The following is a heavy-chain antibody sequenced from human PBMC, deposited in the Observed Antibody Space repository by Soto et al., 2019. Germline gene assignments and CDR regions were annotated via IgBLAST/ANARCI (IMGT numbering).Heavy chain of an antibody. CDR3: ARGQIYCGGDCYKSYYYYYMDV. J-gene: IGHJ6*03. V-gene: IGHV6-1*01. Sequence: SQTLSLTCAISGDSVSSNSAAWNWIRQSPSRGLEWLGRTYYRSKWYNDYAVSVKSRITINPDTSKNQFSLQLNSVTPEDTAVYYCARGQIYCGGDCYKSYYYYYMDVWGKGTTVTVSS. CDR1: GDSVSSNSAA. D-gene: IGHD2-21*01. CDR2: TYYRSKWYN.